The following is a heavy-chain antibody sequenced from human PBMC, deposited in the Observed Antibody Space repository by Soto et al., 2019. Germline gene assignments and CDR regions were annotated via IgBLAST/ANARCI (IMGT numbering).Heavy chain of an antibody. Sequence: EVQLLESGGGLVQPGESLRLSCAASGFTFSTSGMTWVRQAPGKGREWVSGISGRGSATYYADSVKGRFTISSDDSKNTRYLHMNSLRVEDTALYYCAKDPSPVVVVASAFDFWGQGTMVTVSS. D-gene: IGHD2-15*01. J-gene: IGHJ3*01. CDR3: AKDPSPVVVVASAFDF. CDR1: GFTFSTSG. CDR2: ISGRGSAT. V-gene: IGHV3-23*01.